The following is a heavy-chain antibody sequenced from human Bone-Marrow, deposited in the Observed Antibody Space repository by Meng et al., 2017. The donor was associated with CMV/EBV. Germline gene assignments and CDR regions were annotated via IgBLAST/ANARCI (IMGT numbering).Heavy chain of an antibody. CDR2: IYYSGST. CDR1: GGSISSYY. D-gene: IGHD6-6*01. V-gene: IGHV4-59*12. J-gene: IGHJ2*01. CDR3: ARERGKNRKSYSSSAEWYFDL. Sequence: SETLSLTCTVSGGSISSYYWSWIRQPPGKGLEWIGYIYYSGSTNYNPSLKSRVTISVDTSKNQFSLKLSSVTAADTAVYYCARERGKNRKSYSSSAEWYFDLWGRGTLVTFSS.